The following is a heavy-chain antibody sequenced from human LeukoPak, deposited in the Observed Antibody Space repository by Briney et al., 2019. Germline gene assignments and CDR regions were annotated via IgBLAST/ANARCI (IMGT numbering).Heavy chain of an antibody. Sequence: ASVKVSCKASGYTSTSYDINWVRQATGQGLEWMGWMNPNSGNTGYAQKFQGRVTMTRNTSISTAYMELSSLRSEDTAVYYCARGVLLWFGEFADWFDPWGQGTLVTVSS. CDR3: ARGVLLWFGEFADWFDP. J-gene: IGHJ5*02. V-gene: IGHV1-8*01. CDR2: MNPNSGNT. D-gene: IGHD3-10*01. CDR1: GYTSTSYD.